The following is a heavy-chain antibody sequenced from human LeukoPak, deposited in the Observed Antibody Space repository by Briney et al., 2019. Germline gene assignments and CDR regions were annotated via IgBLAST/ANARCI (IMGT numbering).Heavy chain of an antibody. CDR2: IIPISGTA. J-gene: IGHJ6*03. D-gene: IGHD2-2*01. CDR3: ARGLQYQLLKALGYYYMDV. CDR1: GGTFSSHA. Sequence: SVKVSCKASGGTFSSHAIAWVRQAPGQGPEWKGGIIPISGTANYAQKFQGRVTITTDESTSTAYMELSSLTSDDTAVYYCARGLQYQLLKALGYYYMDVWGEGTTVTVSS. V-gene: IGHV1-69*05.